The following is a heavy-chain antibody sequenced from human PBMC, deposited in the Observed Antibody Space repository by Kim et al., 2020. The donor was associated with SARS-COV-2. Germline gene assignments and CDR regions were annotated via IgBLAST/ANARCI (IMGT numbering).Heavy chain of an antibody. CDR3: AKGMEVAGLRGTFDV. CDR1: GFTFSSHT. D-gene: IGHD6-19*01. Sequence: GGSLRLSCAASGFTFSSHTMHWVRQAPGKGLELVSTISSSGTNTYYADSVKGRFTISRDNSMNTLYLQMNSLRGEDTALYYCAKGMEVAGLRGTFDVWG. CDR2: ISSSGTNT. V-gene: IGHV3-23*01. J-gene: IGHJ3*01.